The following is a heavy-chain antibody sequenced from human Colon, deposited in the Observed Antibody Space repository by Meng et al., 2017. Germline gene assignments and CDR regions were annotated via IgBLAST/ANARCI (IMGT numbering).Heavy chain of an antibody. J-gene: IGHJ4*02. Sequence: QVQLQESGPGLVQPSQTLSLTCTVSGGSISSGDYYWSWIRQPPGKGLEWIGYIYYSGSTYSNASLKSRVTISIDRSKNQFSLKVSSVTAADTAMYYCARGMDKAKTGYWGQGTLVTVSS. V-gene: IGHV4-30-4*01. CDR3: ARGMDKAKTGY. CDR1: GGSISSGDYY. D-gene: IGHD5-18*01. CDR2: IYYSGST.